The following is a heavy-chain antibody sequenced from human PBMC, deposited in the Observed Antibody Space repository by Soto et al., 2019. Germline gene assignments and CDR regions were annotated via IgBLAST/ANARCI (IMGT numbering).Heavy chain of an antibody. V-gene: IGHV3-30*02. J-gene: IGHJ4*02. CDR3: AKEVVGSHSNYFDY. D-gene: IGHD3-22*01. Sequence: DSVKGRFTISRDNSKNTLYLQMNSLRPEDTAVYYCAKEVVGSHSNYFDYWGQGTLVTVS.